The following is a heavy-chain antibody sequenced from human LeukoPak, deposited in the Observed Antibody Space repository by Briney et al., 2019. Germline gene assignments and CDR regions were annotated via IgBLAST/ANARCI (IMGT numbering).Heavy chain of an antibody. Sequence: GGSLRLSCAASGFTFDDYAMHWVRQAPGKGLEWVSGISWNSGSIGYADSVKGRFTISRDNAKNSLYLQMNSLRAEDTALYYCAKGGASYYDSSGYYYFNYWGQGTLVTVSS. CDR1: GFTFDDYA. J-gene: IGHJ4*02. D-gene: IGHD3-22*01. CDR2: ISWNSGSI. V-gene: IGHV3-9*01. CDR3: AKGGASYYDSSGYYYFNY.